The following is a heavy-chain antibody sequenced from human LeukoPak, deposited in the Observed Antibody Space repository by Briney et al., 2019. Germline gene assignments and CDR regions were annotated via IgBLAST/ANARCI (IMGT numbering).Heavy chain of an antibody. J-gene: IGHJ5*02. D-gene: IGHD3-22*01. Sequence: PSETLSLTCAVYGGSFSGYYWSWIRQPPGKGLEWIGEINHSGSTNYNPSLMSRVNISVDTSKNQFSIKLSFVTAADTAVYYCASGAYYYDSSGYTNWFDPWGQGTLVTVSS. CDR3: ASGAYYYDSSGYTNWFDP. CDR1: GGSFSGYY. V-gene: IGHV4-34*01. CDR2: INHSGST.